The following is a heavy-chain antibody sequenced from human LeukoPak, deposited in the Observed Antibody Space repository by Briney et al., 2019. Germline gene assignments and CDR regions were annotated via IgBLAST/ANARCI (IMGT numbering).Heavy chain of an antibody. CDR2: IYYGGST. CDR1: GGSISSGGYY. V-gene: IGHV4-31*03. J-gene: IGHJ4*02. CDR3: ARGLRYFDWTPNPSYYFDY. D-gene: IGHD3-9*01. Sequence: SETLSLTCTVSGGSISSGGYYWSWIRQHPGKGLEWIGYIYYGGSTYYNPSLKSRVTISVDTSKNQFSLKLSSVTAADTAVYHCARGLRYFDWTPNPSYYFDYWGQGTLVTVSS.